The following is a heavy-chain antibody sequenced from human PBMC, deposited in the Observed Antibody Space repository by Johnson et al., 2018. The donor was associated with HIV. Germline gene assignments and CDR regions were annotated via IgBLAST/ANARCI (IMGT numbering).Heavy chain of an antibody. CDR3: ASGDVFDI. V-gene: IGHV3-7*05. CDR1: GFTFSSYW. J-gene: IGHJ3*02. CDR2: IKQDGSEK. Sequence: VQLVESGGGVVQPGGSLRLSCAASGFTFSSYWMSWVHQAPGKGLEWVANIKQDGSEKYYVDSGKGRFTISRDNTKNSLSLQMNSLRAEDTAVYYCASGDVFDIWGQGTMVAVSS.